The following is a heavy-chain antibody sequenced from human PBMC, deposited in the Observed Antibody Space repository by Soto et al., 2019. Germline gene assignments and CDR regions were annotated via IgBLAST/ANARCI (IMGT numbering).Heavy chain of an antibody. CDR3: EHSIWFGDLL. V-gene: IGHV2-5*02. Sequence: QITLKESGPTLVKPTQTLTLTCTFSGFSLSTSGVGVGWIRQPPGKALEWLALIYWDDNKRYTPSLKNRLTITKDTSKHRVVLTMANMDPVDTATYYGEHSIWFGDLLWGQGPLVTVSS. J-gene: IGHJ4*02. CDR1: GFSLSTSGVG. D-gene: IGHD3-10*01. CDR2: IYWDDNK.